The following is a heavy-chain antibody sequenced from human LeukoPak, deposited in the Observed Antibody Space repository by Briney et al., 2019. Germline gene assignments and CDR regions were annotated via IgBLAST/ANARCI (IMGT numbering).Heavy chain of an antibody. D-gene: IGHD3-10*01. V-gene: IGHV4-39*07. Sequence: KPSETLSLTCTVSGGSISSSSYFWGWIRQPPGKGLEWIGSISYSGSTYYNPSLKSRVTISVDTSKNQFSLKLSSVTAADTAVYYCARVTMWFVLTKAYGMDVWGQGTTVTVSS. CDR2: ISYSGST. CDR1: GGSISSSSYF. J-gene: IGHJ6*02. CDR3: ARVTMWFVLTKAYGMDV.